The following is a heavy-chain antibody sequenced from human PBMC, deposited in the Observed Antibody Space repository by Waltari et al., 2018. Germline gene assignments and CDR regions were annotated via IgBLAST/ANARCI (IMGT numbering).Heavy chain of an antibody. CDR2: ISSSGSTI. V-gene: IGHV3-48*03. CDR3: ARDSATYYGMDV. J-gene: IGHJ6*02. CDR1: GFTFSSYE. D-gene: IGHD1-26*01. Sequence: EVQLVESGGGLVQPGGSLRLSCAASGFTFSSYEMNWVRQAPGKGLEWVSYISSSGSTIYYADSVKDRFTISRDNAKNSLYLQMNSLRAEDTAVYYCARDSATYYGMDVWGQGTTVTVSS.